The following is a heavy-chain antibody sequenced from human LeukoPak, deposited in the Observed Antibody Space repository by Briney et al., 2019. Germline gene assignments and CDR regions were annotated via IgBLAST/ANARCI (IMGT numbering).Heavy chain of an antibody. Sequence: GGSLRLSCAASGFTVSSNYMSCVRQAPGKGLEWVSVIYSGGSTYYADSVKGRFTISRDNSKNTLYLQMNSLRAEDTAVYYCARPSAYYYYGMDVWGQGTTVTVSS. CDR3: ARPSAYYYYGMDV. CDR2: IYSGGST. V-gene: IGHV3-53*01. J-gene: IGHJ6*02. CDR1: GFTVSSNY. D-gene: IGHD6-6*01.